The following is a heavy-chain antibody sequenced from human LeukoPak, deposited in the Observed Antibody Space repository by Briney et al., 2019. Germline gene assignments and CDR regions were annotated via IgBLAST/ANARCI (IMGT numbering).Heavy chain of an antibody. D-gene: IGHD3-22*01. V-gene: IGHV3-7*01. CDR1: RFAFSSYA. CDR2: IKQDGSEK. J-gene: IGHJ4*02. CDR3: ARDDSSGYYHSV. Sequence: GGSLRLSCAASRFAFSSYAMTWVRQAPGKGLEWVANIKQDGSEKYYVDSVKGRFTISRDNAKNSLYLQMNSLRAEDTAVYYCARDDSSGYYHSVWGQGTLVTVSS.